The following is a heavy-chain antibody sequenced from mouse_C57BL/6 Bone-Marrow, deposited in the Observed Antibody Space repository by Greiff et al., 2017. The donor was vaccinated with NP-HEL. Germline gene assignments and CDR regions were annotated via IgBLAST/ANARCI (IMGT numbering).Heavy chain of an antibody. D-gene: IGHD3-2*02. Sequence: VQLQQPGAELVKPGASVKLSCKASGYTFTSYWMQWVKQRPGQGLEWIGEIDPSDSYTNYNQKFKGKATLTVDTSSSTAYMQLSSLTSEDSAVYYCARGSGYGPWFAYWGQGTRVTVSA. CDR1: GYTFTSYW. CDR2: IDPSDSYT. J-gene: IGHJ3*01. V-gene: IGHV1-50*01. CDR3: ARGSGYGPWFAY.